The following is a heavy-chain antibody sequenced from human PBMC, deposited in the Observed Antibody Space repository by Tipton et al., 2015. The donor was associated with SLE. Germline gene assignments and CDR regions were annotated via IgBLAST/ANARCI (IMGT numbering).Heavy chain of an antibody. CDR3: AREEVGSGSYVNWFDP. J-gene: IGHJ5*02. D-gene: IGHD3-10*01. Sequence: TLSLTCTVSGGSIISGDYFWSWIRQYPGRGLEWIGYIYYSGSTFYNPSLKSRATISMDTSKNQFSLKLTSVTAADTAIYYCAREEVGSGSYVNWFDPWGQGPLVTVSS. V-gene: IGHV4-31*03. CDR2: IYYSGST. CDR1: GGSIISGDYF.